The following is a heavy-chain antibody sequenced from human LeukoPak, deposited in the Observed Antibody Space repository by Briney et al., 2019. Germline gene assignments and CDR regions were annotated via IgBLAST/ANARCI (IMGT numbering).Heavy chain of an antibody. Sequence: ASVKVSCKVSGYTLTELSMHWVRQAPGKGLEWMGGFDPEDGETIYAQKFQGRVTMTEDTSTDTAYMELSSLRSEDTAVYYCATGHGSGTTRDYWGQGTLVTVSP. J-gene: IGHJ4*02. CDR3: ATGHGSGTTRDY. CDR2: FDPEDGET. CDR1: GYTLTELS. D-gene: IGHD3-10*01. V-gene: IGHV1-24*01.